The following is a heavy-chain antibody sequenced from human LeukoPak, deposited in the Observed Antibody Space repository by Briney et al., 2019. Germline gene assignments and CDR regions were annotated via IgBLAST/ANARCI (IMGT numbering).Heavy chain of an antibody. CDR1: GFTFSNYA. V-gene: IGHV3-23*01. J-gene: IGHJ4*02. Sequence: PGGSLRLSCAASGFTFSNYAMSWARHAPGTGLEWVSAINSGSSRSTYYADSVKGRFTISSDNSKNTLYLQMNSLRAEDAEDSAIYYCAEGSAFSRPYYFDYWGQGVLVTVSS. CDR3: AEGSAFSRPYYFDY. CDR2: INSGSSRST. D-gene: IGHD6-13*01.